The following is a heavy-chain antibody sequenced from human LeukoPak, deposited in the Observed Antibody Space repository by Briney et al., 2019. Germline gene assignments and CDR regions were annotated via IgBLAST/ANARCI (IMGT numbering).Heavy chain of an antibody. J-gene: IGHJ6*03. Sequence: GGSLRLSCAASGFTFSDYHMSWIRQAPGKGLEWVSYISSSGSTIYYADSVKGRFTISRDNAKNSLYLQMNSLRAEDTAVYYCARVFREQYQLLFPDYYYYMDVWGKGTTVTISS. V-gene: IGHV3-11*01. D-gene: IGHD2-2*01. CDR2: ISSSGSTI. CDR3: ARVFREQYQLLFPDYYYYMDV. CDR1: GFTFSDYH.